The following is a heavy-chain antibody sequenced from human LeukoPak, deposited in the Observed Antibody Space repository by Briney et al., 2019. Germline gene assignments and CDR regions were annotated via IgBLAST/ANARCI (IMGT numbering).Heavy chain of an antibody. CDR1: GYSFTSYW. J-gene: IGHJ3*02. V-gene: IGHV5-51*01. CDR2: IYPGDSDA. D-gene: IGHD1-26*01. Sequence: PGESLKISCKGSGYSFTSYWIGWVRQMPGKGLEWMGIIYPGDSDARYSPSFQGQVTISADKSISTAYLQWSSLKASDTAMYYCARHLLYSGSYPWGAFDIWGQGTMVTVSS. CDR3: ARHLLYSGSYPWGAFDI.